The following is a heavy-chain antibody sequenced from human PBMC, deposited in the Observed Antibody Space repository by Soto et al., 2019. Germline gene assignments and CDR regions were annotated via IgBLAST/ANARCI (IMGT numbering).Heavy chain of an antibody. V-gene: IGHV1-69*01. D-gene: IGHD5-18*01. Sequence: VQLLQSGAEVKQPGSSVKVACKISGGTFSSDAISWVRQAPGQGLEWMGGITPVFESPNYAQTFQGRVTITADESTGTAFMELSSLRSEDTAVYYCARTIHGYNYRVDFWGQGTTVTASS. CDR2: ITPVFESP. CDR3: ARTIHGYNYRVDF. J-gene: IGHJ6*02. CDR1: GGTFSSDA.